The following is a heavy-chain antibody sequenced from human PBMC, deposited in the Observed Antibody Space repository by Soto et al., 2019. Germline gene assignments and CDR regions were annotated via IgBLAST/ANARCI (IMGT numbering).Heavy chain of an antibody. Sequence: SETVSLTCAVYGGSFSGYYWSWIRQPPGKGLEWIGEINHSGSTNYNPSLKSRVTISVDTSKNQFSLKLSSVTAADTAVYYCARDLSQVDGVNNWFDPWGQGTLVTVSS. J-gene: IGHJ5*02. CDR2: INHSGST. D-gene: IGHD3-16*02. V-gene: IGHV4-34*01. CDR1: GGSFSGYY. CDR3: ARDLSQVDGVNNWFDP.